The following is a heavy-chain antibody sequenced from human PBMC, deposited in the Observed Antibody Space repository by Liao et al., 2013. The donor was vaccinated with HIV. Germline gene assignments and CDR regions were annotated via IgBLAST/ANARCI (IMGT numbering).Heavy chain of an antibody. J-gene: IGHJ4*01. D-gene: IGHD5-12*01. CDR3: ARDLIVATVRYYFDY. CDR2: IYYSGST. Sequence: QVQLQESGPGLVKPSGTLSLTCTVSGGSMNHNYWGWIRQPPGKGLEWIGNIYYSGSTNYNPSLKSRVTISVDTSKNQFSLKMNSVTAADTAMYYCARDLIVATVRYYFDYWGHGTLVTVSS. V-gene: IGHV4-59*12. CDR1: GGSMNHNY.